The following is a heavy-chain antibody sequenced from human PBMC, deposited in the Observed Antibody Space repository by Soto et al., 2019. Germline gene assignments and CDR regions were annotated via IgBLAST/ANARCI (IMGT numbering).Heavy chain of an antibody. V-gene: IGHV2-5*02. J-gene: IGHJ5*02. CDR2: IYWDDDK. CDR3: AHRYDYGGINWFDP. D-gene: IGHD4-17*01. CDR1: GFSLSTSGVG. Sequence: QITLKESGPTLVKPTQTLTLTCTFSGFSLSTSGVGVGWIRQPPGKALEWLALIYWDDDKRYSPSLKSRLTITKDTSKNQVVLTMTKMDPVDTATYYCAHRYDYGGINWFDPWGQGTLVTVSS.